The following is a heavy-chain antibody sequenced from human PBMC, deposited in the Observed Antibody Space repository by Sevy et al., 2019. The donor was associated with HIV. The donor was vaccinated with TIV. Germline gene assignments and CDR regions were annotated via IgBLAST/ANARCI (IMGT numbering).Heavy chain of an antibody. CDR3: ARGNHYYDSSGYGFDY. D-gene: IGHD3-22*01. CDR2: ISYDGSNK. V-gene: IGHV3-30-3*01. Sequence: GGSLRLSCAASGFTFSSYAMHWVRQAPGKGLEWVAVISYDGSNKYYADSVKGRFTISRDNSKNTQYLQMNGLRAEDTAVYYCARGNHYYDSSGYGFDYWGQGTLVTVSS. CDR1: GFTFSSYA. J-gene: IGHJ4*02.